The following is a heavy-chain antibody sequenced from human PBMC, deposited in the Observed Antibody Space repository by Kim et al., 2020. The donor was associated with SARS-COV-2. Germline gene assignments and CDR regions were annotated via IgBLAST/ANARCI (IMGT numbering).Heavy chain of an antibody. CDR3: ARDSEYSSGWIDY. V-gene: IGHV1-18*01. D-gene: IGHD6-19*01. Sequence: ASVKVSCKASGYTFSNYGISWVRQAPGQGLEWMGWISAYNGDTKNAQKLQGRVTMTTDTSTSTAYMELRGLRSDDTAIYYCARDSEYSSGWIDYWGQGTLVTVSS. CDR1: GYTFSNYG. J-gene: IGHJ4*02. CDR2: ISAYNGDT.